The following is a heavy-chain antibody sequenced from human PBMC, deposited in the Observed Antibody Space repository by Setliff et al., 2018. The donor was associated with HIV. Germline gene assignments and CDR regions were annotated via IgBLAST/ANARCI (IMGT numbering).Heavy chain of an antibody. D-gene: IGHD3-22*01. CDR1: GYTFTSYW. Sequence: GESLKISCKGSGYTFTSYWISWVRQMPGKGLEWMGRIDPSDSYTNYSPSFQGHVTISADKSISTAYLQWSSLKASDTAMYYCASRGQYYYDSSGYGRDIWGQGTMVTVSS. J-gene: IGHJ3*02. CDR3: ASRGQYYYDSSGYGRDI. V-gene: IGHV5-10-1*01. CDR2: IDPSDSYT.